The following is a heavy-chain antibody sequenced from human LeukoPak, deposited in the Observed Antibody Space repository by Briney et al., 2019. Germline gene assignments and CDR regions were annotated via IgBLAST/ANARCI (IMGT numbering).Heavy chain of an antibody. Sequence: SVKVSCKASGGTFSSYAISWVRQAPGQGLEWMGGIIPIFGTANYAQKFQGRVTITADESTSTAYMELSSLRSEDTAVYYCARFKGYIAAAGNDAFDIWGQGTMVTVSS. CDR2: IIPIFGTA. V-gene: IGHV1-69*01. D-gene: IGHD6-13*01. J-gene: IGHJ3*02. CDR1: GGTFSSYA. CDR3: ARFKGYIAAAGNDAFDI.